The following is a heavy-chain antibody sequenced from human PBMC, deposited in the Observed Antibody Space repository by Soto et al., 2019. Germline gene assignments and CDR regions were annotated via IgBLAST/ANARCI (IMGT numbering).Heavy chain of an antibody. D-gene: IGHD2-2*01. CDR2: ISSSGSTI. V-gene: IGHV3-11*01. J-gene: IGHJ5*02. Sequence: GGSLRLSCAASGFTFSDYYMSWIRQAPGKGLEWVSYISSSGSTIYYADSVKGRFTISRDNAKNSLYLQMNSLRAEDTAVYYCASGLYAAPRWFDPWGQGTLVTVSS. CDR3: ASGLYAAPRWFDP. CDR1: GFTFSDYY.